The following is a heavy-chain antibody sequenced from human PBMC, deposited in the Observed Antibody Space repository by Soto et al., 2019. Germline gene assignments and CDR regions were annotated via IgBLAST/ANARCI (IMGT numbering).Heavy chain of an antibody. CDR2: IYPGDSDT. D-gene: IGHD3-22*01. V-gene: IGHV5-51*01. CDR1: GYSFTSYW. J-gene: IGHJ6*02. Sequence: PGESLKISCKGSGYSFTSYWIGWVRQMPGKGLEWMGIIYPGDSDTRYSPSFQGQVTISADKSISTAYLQWSSLKASDTAMYYCAMGPYYYDSSGPQSYYYGMDVWGQGTTVTVSS. CDR3: AMGPYYYDSSGPQSYYYGMDV.